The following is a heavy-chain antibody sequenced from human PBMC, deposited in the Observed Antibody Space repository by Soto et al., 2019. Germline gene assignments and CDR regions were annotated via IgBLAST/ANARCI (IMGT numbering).Heavy chain of an antibody. V-gene: IGHV4-31*03. CDR2: IYYSGST. J-gene: IGHJ5*02. D-gene: IGHD5-12*01. CDR3: ARMSGYLRAFNWFDP. CDR1: GGSISSCGYY. Sequence: SETLSLTCTVSGGSISSCGYYWSWIRQHPGKGLEWIGYIYYSGSTYYNPSLKSRVTISVDTSKNQYSLKLSSVTAADTAVYYCARMSGYLRAFNWFDPWGQGTLVTVSS.